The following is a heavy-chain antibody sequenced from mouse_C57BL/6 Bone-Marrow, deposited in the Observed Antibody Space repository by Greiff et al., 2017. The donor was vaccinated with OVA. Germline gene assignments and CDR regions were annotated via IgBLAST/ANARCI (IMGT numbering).Heavy chain of an antibody. D-gene: IGHD2-1*01. CDR1: GFNIKDYY. J-gene: IGHJ1*03. V-gene: IGHV14-1*01. CDR3: TCYGNYAWYFDV. CDR2: IDPEDGDT. Sequence: VQLKQSGAELVRPGASVKLSCTASGFNIKDYYMHWVKQRPEQGLEWIGRIDPEDGDTEYAPKFQGKATMTADTSSNTAYLQLSSLTSKDTAVYYCTCYGNYAWYFDVWGTGTTVTVSS.